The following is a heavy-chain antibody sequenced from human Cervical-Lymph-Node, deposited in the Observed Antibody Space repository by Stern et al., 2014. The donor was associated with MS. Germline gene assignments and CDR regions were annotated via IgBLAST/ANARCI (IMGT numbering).Heavy chain of an antibody. CDR1: GFSLTTSGVG. D-gene: IGHD2-21*02. V-gene: IGHV2-5*02. CDR2: LYWDDDK. J-gene: IGHJ5*02. Sequence: QVTLRESGPTLVKPTQTLTLTCTFSGFSLTTSGVGVGWVRHSPGKALEWLALLYWDDDKRYSPSLKNRLTITKDISKNEVVLTLTNMAPVDTATYYCAHKGCTADCFNWFDPWGQGILVTVSS. CDR3: AHKGCTADCFNWFDP.